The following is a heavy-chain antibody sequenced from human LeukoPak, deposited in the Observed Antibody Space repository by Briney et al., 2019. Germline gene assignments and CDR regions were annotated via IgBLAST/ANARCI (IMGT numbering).Heavy chain of an antibody. CDR2: ISYDGRNK. Sequence: GGSLGLSCAPSGFPFSNHGMHWVRQAPGKGLEWVAVISYDGRNKYYADCVKGRFTNSRDNSQNTLSLQMTSLRAEDRAVYYCVKDGDDSGWNYFDYWGQGTLVTVSS. CDR1: GFPFSNHG. CDR3: VKDGDDSGWNYFDY. D-gene: IGHD6-19*01. J-gene: IGHJ4*02. V-gene: IGHV3-30*18.